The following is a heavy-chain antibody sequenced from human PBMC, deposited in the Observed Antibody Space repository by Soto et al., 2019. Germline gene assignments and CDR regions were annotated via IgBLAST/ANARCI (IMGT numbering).Heavy chain of an antibody. D-gene: IGHD2-8*01. V-gene: IGHV4-39*01. J-gene: IGHJ5*02. CDR2: IYYSGST. Sequence: SETLSLTCTVSGGSISSSSYYWGWIRQPPGKGLEWIGSIYYSGSTYYNPSLKSRVTISVDTSKNQFSLKLSSVTAADTAVYYCASMVYAIVFWSNWFDPWGQGTLVTVSS. CDR1: GGSISSSSYY. CDR3: ASMVYAIVFWSNWFDP.